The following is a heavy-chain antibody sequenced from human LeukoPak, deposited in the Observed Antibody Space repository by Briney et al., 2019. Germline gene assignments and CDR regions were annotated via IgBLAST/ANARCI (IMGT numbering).Heavy chain of an antibody. CDR1: GGSFSGYY. Sequence: SETLSLTCAVYGGSFSGYYWSWIRQPAGKGLEWIGRIYTSGSTNYNPSLRSRVTMSVDTSKNQFSLKLSSVTAADTAVYYCARDSDYYGSGSYKLYYYGMDVWGQGTTVTVSS. D-gene: IGHD3-10*01. V-gene: IGHV4-4*07. CDR2: IYTSGST. J-gene: IGHJ6*02. CDR3: ARDSDYYGSGSYKLYYYGMDV.